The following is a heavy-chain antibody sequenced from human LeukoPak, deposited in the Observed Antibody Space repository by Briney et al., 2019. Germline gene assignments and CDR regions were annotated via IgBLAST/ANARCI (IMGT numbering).Heavy chain of an antibody. V-gene: IGHV4-34*01. CDR1: GGSFSGYY. J-gene: IGHJ5*02. D-gene: IGHD3-16*02. CDR3: ARARRDDYVWGSYRYKAGDNWFDP. Sequence: PSETLSLTCAVYGGSFSGYYWSWIRQPPGKGLEWIGEIYHSGSTNYNPSLNSRVTISVDTSKNQFSLKLSSVTAADTAVYYCARARRDDYVWGSYRYKAGDNWFDPWGQGTLVTVSS. CDR2: IYHSGST.